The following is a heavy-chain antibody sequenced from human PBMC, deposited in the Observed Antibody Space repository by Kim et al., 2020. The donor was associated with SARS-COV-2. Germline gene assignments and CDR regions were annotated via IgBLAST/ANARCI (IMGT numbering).Heavy chain of an antibody. Sequence: SETLSLTCTVSGGSISSGGYYWSWIRQHPGKGLEWIGHMYYSGNTYYSPSLKSRVTISVDTSKNQFSLKLSSVTAAYTALYYCARASTTVTSWFDPWGQGTLVTVTS. CDR1: GGSISSGGYY. D-gene: IGHD4-17*01. J-gene: IGHJ5*02. CDR3: ARASTTVTSWFDP. CDR2: MYYSGNT. V-gene: IGHV4-31*03.